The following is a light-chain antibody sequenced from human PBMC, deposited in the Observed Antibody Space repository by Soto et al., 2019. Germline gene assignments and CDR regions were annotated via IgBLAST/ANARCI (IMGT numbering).Light chain of an antibody. CDR2: GTS. CDR1: QSVSSSY. V-gene: IGKV3-20*01. Sequence: EIVLTQSPGTLSLSPGERATLSCRASQSVSSSYLAWYQQKPGQAPRLLIYGTSARATGIPDRFSGSGSGAYFPLTISRLEPEEFAVLYCQQYGSTPPFTFVPGTKVDI. J-gene: IGKJ3*01. CDR3: QQYGSTPPFT.